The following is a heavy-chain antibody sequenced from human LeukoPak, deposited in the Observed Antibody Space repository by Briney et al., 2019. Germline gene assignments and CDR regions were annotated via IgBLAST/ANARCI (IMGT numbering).Heavy chain of an antibody. J-gene: IGHJ5*02. V-gene: IGHV3-23*01. D-gene: IGHD4-17*01. CDR3: TKDLLTVTTWVDP. Sequence: GGSLRLSCAASGFTFSSYAMSCVRQAPGKGLEWVSANSGSGGSTYHAHSVTDRFTSTRDKSKNTLYLQMNSLRAEDTAVYYCTKDLLTVTTWVDPGGKGTLVTVSS. CDR2: NSGSGGST. CDR1: GFTFSSYA.